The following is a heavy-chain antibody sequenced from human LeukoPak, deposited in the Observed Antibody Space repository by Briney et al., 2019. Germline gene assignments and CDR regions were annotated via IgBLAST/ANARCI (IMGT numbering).Heavy chain of an antibody. CDR2: IILSGST. V-gene: IGHV4-34*12. D-gene: IGHD6-19*01. CDR1: GGSFSGYY. J-gene: IGHJ4*02. Sequence: SRTLSLTCAVYGGSFSGYYWSWIRQPPGKGLEWIGEIILSGSTNYNPSLKSRVTISVDTSKNQFSLKLGSVTAADTAVYYCASPSDEYSSGWYGSALNYWGQGTLVTVSS. CDR3: ASPSDEYSSGWYGSALNY.